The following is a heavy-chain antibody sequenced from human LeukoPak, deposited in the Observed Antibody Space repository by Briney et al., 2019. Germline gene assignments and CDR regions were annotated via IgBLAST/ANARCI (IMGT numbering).Heavy chain of an antibody. V-gene: IGHV1-69*04. J-gene: IGHJ6*02. CDR1: GGTFSSYA. CDR3: ARDIEVVVAAHSPIYYYYGMDV. Sequence: ASVKVSCKASGGTFSSYAISWVRQAPGQGLEWMGRIIPILGIANYAQKFQGRVTITADKSTSTAYMELSSLRSEDTALYYCARDIEVVVAAHSPIYYYYGMDVWGQGPTVTVSS. D-gene: IGHD2-15*01. CDR2: IIPILGIA.